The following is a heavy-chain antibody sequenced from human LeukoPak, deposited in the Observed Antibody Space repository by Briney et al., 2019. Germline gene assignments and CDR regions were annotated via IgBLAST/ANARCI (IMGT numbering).Heavy chain of an antibody. Sequence: ASVKVSCKASGYTFTGYYMHWVRQAPGQGLEWMGWINPNSGGTNYAQKFQGRATMTRDTSISTAYMELSRLRSDDTAVYYCARVRAGAKGGNFDYWGQGTQVTVSS. D-gene: IGHD1-26*01. CDR1: GYTFTGYY. CDR2: INPNSGGT. J-gene: IGHJ4*02. CDR3: ARVRAGAKGGNFDY. V-gene: IGHV1-2*02.